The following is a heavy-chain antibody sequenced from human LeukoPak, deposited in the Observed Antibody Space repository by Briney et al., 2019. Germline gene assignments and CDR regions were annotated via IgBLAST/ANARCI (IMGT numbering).Heavy chain of an antibody. Sequence: SGGSLRLSCAVSGFTSGFTFSSRWMHWVRQAPGKGLEWVSAISSSGGSTYYADSVKGRFTISRDNSKNTLYLQMNSLRAEDTAVYYCARNRIAGDYWGQGTLVTVSS. CDR3: ARNRIAGDY. D-gene: IGHD6-13*01. CDR1: GFTFSSRW. V-gene: IGHV3-23*01. CDR2: ISSSGGST. J-gene: IGHJ4*02.